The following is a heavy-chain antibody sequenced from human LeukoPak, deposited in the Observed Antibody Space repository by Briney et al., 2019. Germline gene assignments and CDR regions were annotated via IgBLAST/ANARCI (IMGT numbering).Heavy chain of an antibody. J-gene: IGHJ4*02. V-gene: IGHV4-59*01. D-gene: IGHD2/OR15-2a*01. CDR2: IYYSGGT. CDR3: ASGYYFPDY. CDR1: GGSMSSDC. Sequence: PSETLSLTCTFSGGSMSSDCWGWIRQTPASGLEGIGYIYYSGGTYYNPSLKSRVSISIDTSKNQFSLKLDSVTSADTAVYYCASGYYFPDYWGQGALVTVSS.